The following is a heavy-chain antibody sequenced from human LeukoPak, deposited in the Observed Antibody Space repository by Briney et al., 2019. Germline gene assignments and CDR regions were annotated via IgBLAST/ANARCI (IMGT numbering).Heavy chain of an antibody. Sequence: WIRQHPGKGLEWIGYIFYSGSTYYNPSLKSRVTISVDTSNNQFSLNLNSVTAADTAVYYCARDIREVHTYDAFDIWGQGTMVTVSS. D-gene: IGHD3-10*01. V-gene: IGHV4-31*02. J-gene: IGHJ3*02. CDR3: ARDIREVHTYDAFDI. CDR2: IFYSGST.